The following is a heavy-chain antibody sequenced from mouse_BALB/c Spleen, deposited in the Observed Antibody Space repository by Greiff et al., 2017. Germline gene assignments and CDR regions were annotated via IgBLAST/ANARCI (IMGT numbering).Heavy chain of an antibody. J-gene: IGHJ1*01. D-gene: IGHD1-1*01. V-gene: IGHV1S127*01. CDR1: GYTFTSYW. Sequence: QVHVKQPGAELVKPGASVKMSCKASGYTFTSYWMHWVKQRPGQGLEWIGVIDPSDSYTSYNQKFKGKATLTVDTSSSTAYMQLSSLTSEDSAVYYCTRKEYGSSYWYFDVWGAGTTVTVSS. CDR2: IDPSDSYT. CDR3: TRKEYGSSYWYFDV.